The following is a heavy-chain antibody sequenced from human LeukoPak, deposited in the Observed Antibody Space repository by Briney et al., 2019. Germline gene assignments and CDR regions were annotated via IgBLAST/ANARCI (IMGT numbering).Heavy chain of an antibody. D-gene: IGHD5-18*01. CDR2: IIQDGSDK. J-gene: IGHJ6*02. Sequence: GGSLRLSCAASRFTFSDYWMSWVRQAPGKGLEWVANIIQDGSDKYYVDSAKGRFTISRDNAKSSLYLQMNSLRAEDTAVYYCARRGYSFGMDVWGQGTTVTVSS. CDR3: ARRGYSFGMDV. CDR1: RFTFSDYW. V-gene: IGHV3-7*01.